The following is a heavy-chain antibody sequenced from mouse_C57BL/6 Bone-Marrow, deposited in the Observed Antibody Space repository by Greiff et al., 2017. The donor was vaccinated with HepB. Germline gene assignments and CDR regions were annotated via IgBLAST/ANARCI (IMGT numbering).Heavy chain of an antibody. CDR1: GYAFTNYL. J-gene: IGHJ3*01. CDR3: ARKGYGSSSAY. D-gene: IGHD1-1*01. V-gene: IGHV1-54*01. CDR2: INPGSGGT. Sequence: QVQLQQSGAELVRPGPSVKVSCKASGYAFTNYLIEWVKQRPGQGLEWIGVINPGSGGTNYNEKFKGEATLTADKSSSTAYMQLSSLTSEDSAVYFCARKGYGSSSAYWGQGTLVTVSA.